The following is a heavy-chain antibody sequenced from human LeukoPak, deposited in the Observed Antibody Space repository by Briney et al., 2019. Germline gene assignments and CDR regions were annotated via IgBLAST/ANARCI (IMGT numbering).Heavy chain of an antibody. CDR2: ISSGSNYI. D-gene: IGHD1-14*01. CDR1: GFTFSSYN. Sequence: GGSLRLSCAASGFTFSSYNMNWVRQAPGKGLEWVSSISSGSNYIYYADSVKGRFTISRDNAKNSLYLQMNSLRGEDTAVYYCVTNLGGQDRDYWGQGTQITVSS. J-gene: IGHJ4*02. V-gene: IGHV3-21*01. CDR3: VTNLGGQDRDY.